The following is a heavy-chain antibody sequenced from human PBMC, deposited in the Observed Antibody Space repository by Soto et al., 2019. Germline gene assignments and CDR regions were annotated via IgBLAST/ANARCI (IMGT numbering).Heavy chain of an antibody. CDR1: GGSISSGGYY. V-gene: IGHV4-31*03. Sequence: QVQLQESGPGLVKPSQTLSLTCTVSGGSISSGGYYWSWIRQHPGKGLEWIGYIYYSGSTYYNPSLKSRVTISVDTSKNQFSLKLSSVTAADTAVYYCAREGQYDSSGYYQLDYWGQGTLVTVSS. CDR2: IYYSGST. D-gene: IGHD3-22*01. CDR3: AREGQYDSSGYYQLDY. J-gene: IGHJ4*02.